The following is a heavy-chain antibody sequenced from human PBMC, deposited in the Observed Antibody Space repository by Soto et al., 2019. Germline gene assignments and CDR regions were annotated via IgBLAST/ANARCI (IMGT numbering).Heavy chain of an antibody. Sequence: SETLSLTCTVSGGSISSGGYYWSWIRQHPGKGLEWIGYIYYSGSTYYNPSLKSRVTISVDTSKNQFSLKLSSVTAADTAVYYCARDGKWWYGDYIGGRHFDLWGRGTLVTVSS. J-gene: IGHJ2*01. CDR2: IYYSGST. V-gene: IGHV4-31*03. CDR3: ARDGKWWYGDYIGGRHFDL. D-gene: IGHD4-17*01. CDR1: GGSISSGGYY.